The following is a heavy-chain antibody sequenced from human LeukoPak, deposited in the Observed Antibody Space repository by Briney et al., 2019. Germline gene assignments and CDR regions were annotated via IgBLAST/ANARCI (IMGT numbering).Heavy chain of an antibody. V-gene: IGHV1-2*02. D-gene: IGHD6-13*01. Sequence: GASVKASRKASGYTFTGYYMHWVRQAPGQGLEWMGWINPNSGGTNYAQKFQGRVTMTRDTSISTAYMELSRLRSDDTAVYYCARGLGSSWYDGNYWGQGTLVTVSS. CDR2: INPNSGGT. J-gene: IGHJ4*02. CDR1: GYTFTGYY. CDR3: ARGLGSSWYDGNY.